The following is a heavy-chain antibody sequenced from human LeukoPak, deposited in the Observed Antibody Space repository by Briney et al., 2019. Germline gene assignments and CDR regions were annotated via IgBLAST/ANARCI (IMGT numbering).Heavy chain of an antibody. V-gene: IGHV3-9*01. J-gene: IGHJ3*02. D-gene: IGHD1-26*01. CDR2: ICWDSGSI. CDR3: AKDSEWELQRGQAFDI. CDR1: GFTFDNYA. Sequence: PGRSLRLSCAASGFTFDNYAMHWVRQAPGKGLEWVSGICWDSGSICYADSVKGRFTISRDNAKKSLYLQMNSLRAEDTALYYCAKDSEWELQRGQAFDIWGQGTMVSVSS.